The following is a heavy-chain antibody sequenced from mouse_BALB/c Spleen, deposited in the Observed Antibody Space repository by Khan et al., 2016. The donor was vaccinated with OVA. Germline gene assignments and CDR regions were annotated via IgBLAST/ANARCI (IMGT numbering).Heavy chain of an antibody. CDR2: IGAGGST. CDR1: GFSLTSYD. Sequence: QVQLKESGPGLVAPSQSLSITCTVSGFSLTSYDVYWIRQPPGKGLECLGVIGAGGSTNYNSALMSRLSISKDNSKSQVFLKMNSLQTDDTAMYYCAREGLDAFAYWGEGTVVTVSA. D-gene: IGHD3-3*01. J-gene: IGHJ3*01. CDR3: AREGLDAFAY. V-gene: IGHV2-9*02.